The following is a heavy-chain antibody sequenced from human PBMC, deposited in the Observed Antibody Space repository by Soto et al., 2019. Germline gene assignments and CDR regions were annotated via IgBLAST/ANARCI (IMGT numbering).Heavy chain of an antibody. J-gene: IGHJ4*02. CDR2: ISYDGSNK. D-gene: IGHD3-9*01. CDR3: ARDNHHLRYFDWPSDY. Sequence: GGSLRLSCAASGFTFSSYAMHWVRQAPGKGLEWVAVISYDGSNKYYADSVEGRFTISRDNSKNTLYLQMNSLRAEDTAVYYCARDNHHLRYFDWPSDYWGQGTLVTVSS. CDR1: GFTFSSYA. V-gene: IGHV3-30-3*01.